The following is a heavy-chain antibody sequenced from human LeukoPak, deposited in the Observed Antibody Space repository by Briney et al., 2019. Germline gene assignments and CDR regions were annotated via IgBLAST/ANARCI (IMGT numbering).Heavy chain of an antibody. Sequence: PAGGSLRLSCAASGFTFSDYYMHWARQATGKGMESLSAIGTAGDTYYTGSVQGRFTISRENAKNSLYLQMNSLRAGDTAVYYCARVAKERVGGAYYFDYWGQGTLVTVSS. V-gene: IGHV3-13*01. CDR2: IGTAGDT. J-gene: IGHJ4*02. D-gene: IGHD1-1*01. CDR1: GFTFSDYY. CDR3: ARVAKERVGGAYYFDY.